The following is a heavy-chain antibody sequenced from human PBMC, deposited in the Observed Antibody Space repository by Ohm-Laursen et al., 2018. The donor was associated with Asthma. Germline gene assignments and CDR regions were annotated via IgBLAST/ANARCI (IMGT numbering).Heavy chain of an antibody. D-gene: IGHD3-22*01. CDR2: ISSSSSTI. CDR1: GFTFSSYS. CDR3: AREGYYYDSSGYLFDY. J-gene: IGHJ4*02. Sequence: SLRLSCSASGFTFSSYSMNWVRQAPGKGLEWVSYISSSSSTIYYADSVKGRFTISRDNAKNSLYLQMNSLRDEDTAVYYCAREGYYYDSSGYLFDYWGQGPLVNVSS. V-gene: IGHV3-48*02.